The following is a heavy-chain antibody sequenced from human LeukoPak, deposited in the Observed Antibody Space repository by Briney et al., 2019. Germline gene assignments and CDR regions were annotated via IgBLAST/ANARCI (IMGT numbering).Heavy chain of an antibody. D-gene: IGHD2-21*02. CDR3: ARTDETAPAEDFQH. CDR2: IYSGGST. CDR1: GITFSNYA. V-gene: IGHV3-53*01. J-gene: IGHJ1*01. Sequence: GGSLRLSCAASGITFSNYAMSWVRQAPGKGLEWVSVIYSGGSTYYADSVKGRFTISRDNSKNTLYLQMKSLRAEDTAVYYCARTDETAPAEDFQHWGQGTLVTVSS.